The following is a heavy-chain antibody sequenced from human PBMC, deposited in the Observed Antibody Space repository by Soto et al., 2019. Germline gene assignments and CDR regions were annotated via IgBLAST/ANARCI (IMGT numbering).Heavy chain of an antibody. CDR3: ATTEYSYGLGGYFDY. Sequence: ASVKVSCKVSGYTLTELSMHWVRQAPGKGLEWMGGFDPEDGETIYAQKFQGRVTMTEDTSTHTAYMELSSLRSEDTAVYYCATTEYSYGLGGYFDYWGQGTLVTVSS. J-gene: IGHJ4*02. CDR2: FDPEDGET. CDR1: GYTLTELS. D-gene: IGHD5-18*01. V-gene: IGHV1-24*01.